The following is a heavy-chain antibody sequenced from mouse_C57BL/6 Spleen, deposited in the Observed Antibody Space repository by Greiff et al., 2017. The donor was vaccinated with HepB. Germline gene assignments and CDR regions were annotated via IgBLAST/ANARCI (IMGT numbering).Heavy chain of an antibody. CDR2: IDPSDSET. Sequence: VQLQQPGAELVRPGSSVKLSCKASGYTFTSYWMHWVKQRPIQGLEWIGNIDPSDSETHYNQKFKDKATLTVDKSSSTAYMQLSSLTSEDSAVYYCAREYGNGYFDVWVTGTTVTVSS. CDR3: AREYGNGYFDV. CDR1: GYTFTSYW. D-gene: IGHD2-10*02. V-gene: IGHV1-52*01. J-gene: IGHJ1*03.